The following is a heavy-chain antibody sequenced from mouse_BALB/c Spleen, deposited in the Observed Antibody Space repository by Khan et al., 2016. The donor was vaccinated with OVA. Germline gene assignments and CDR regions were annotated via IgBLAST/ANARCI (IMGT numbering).Heavy chain of an antibody. V-gene: IGHV2-9*02. CDR3: ARGMDY. J-gene: IGHJ4*01. CDR2: IWAGGNA. Sequence: QVQLKESGPGLVAPSQSLSITCTVSGFSLSSHGVHWVRQPPGKGLEWLGVIWAGGNAHYNSALMSRLSISNDNSKSQVFLKMNSLQTDDTAMYYCARGMDYWGQEPQSPSPQ. CDR1: GFSLSSHG.